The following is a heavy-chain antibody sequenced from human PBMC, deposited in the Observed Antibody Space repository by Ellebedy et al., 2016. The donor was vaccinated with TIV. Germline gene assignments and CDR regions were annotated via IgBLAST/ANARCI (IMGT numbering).Heavy chain of an antibody. J-gene: IGHJ4*02. CDR1: GFTFSSYA. Sequence: SLKISCAASGFTFSSYAMHWVRQAPGKGLEWVSGISWNSGSIGYADSVKGRFTISRDNAKNSLYLQMNSLRAEDTALYYCAKDMGVVVVPAAAFDYWGQGTLVTVSS. CDR3: AKDMGVVVVPAAAFDY. V-gene: IGHV3-9*01. CDR2: ISWNSGSI. D-gene: IGHD2-2*01.